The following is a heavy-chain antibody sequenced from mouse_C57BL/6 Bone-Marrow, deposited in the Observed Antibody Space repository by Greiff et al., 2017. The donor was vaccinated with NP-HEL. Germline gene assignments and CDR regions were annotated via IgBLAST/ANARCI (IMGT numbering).Heavy chain of an antibody. V-gene: IGHV1-7*01. J-gene: IGHJ1*03. Sequence: QVQLQQSGAELAKPGASVKLSCKASGYTFTSYWMHWVKQRPGQGLEWIGYINPSSGYPKYNQKFKDKATLTADKSSSTAYMQLSSLTYEDSAVYYCARDYGSSDWYFDVWGTGTTVTVSS. CDR1: GYTFTSYW. CDR3: ARDYGSSDWYFDV. CDR2: INPSSGYP. D-gene: IGHD1-1*01.